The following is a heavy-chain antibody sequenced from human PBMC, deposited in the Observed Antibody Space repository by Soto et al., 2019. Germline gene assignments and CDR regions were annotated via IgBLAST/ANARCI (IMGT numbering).Heavy chain of an antibody. CDR3: AHPRGYGVFDAVDI. D-gene: IGHD4-17*01. CDR1: GFIFSTYA. V-gene: IGHV3-23*01. J-gene: IGHJ3*02. CDR2: ITNSGGST. Sequence: QPGGSLRLSCAASGFIFSTYAMNWVRQAPGKGLEWVSAITNSGGSTFYAESVRGRFTISRDNSINTLYLQMSGLRTEDTAVYFCAHPRGYGVFDAVDIWGQGTMVTVSS.